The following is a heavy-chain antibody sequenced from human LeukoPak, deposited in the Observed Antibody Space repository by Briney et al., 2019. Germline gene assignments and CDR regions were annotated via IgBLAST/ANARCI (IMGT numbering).Heavy chain of an antibody. Sequence: ASVKVSCKAPGYTFTSYGISWVRQAPGQGLEWMGWISAYNGNTNYAQKLQGRVTMITDTSTSTAYMELRSLRSDDTAVYYCARIPVSREEGPRYYYYYGMDVWGQGTTVTVSS. V-gene: IGHV1-18*01. CDR3: ARIPVSREEGPRYYYYYGMDV. D-gene: IGHD1-26*01. CDR1: GYTFTSYG. CDR2: ISAYNGNT. J-gene: IGHJ6*02.